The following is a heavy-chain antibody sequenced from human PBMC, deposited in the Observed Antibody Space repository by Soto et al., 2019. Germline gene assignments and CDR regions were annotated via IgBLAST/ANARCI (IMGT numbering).Heavy chain of an antibody. CDR2: ITDTGGDA. V-gene: IGHV3-23*01. Sequence: EVQLLESGGDLIQPGGSLRLSCVASGLTFGSRAMSWVRQSPGEWLEWVSTITDTGGDAKYADSVRGRFAISRDNSKNTLDLQMSALRADDSAIYCCVRGSKDSYPGSRIFDFWGRGTLVTVSS. D-gene: IGHD3-10*01. J-gene: IGHJ4*02. CDR1: GLTFGSRA. CDR3: VRGSKDSYPGSRIFDF.